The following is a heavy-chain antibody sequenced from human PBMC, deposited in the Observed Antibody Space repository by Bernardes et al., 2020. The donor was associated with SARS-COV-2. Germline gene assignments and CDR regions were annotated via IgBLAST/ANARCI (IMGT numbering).Heavy chain of an antibody. CDR2: ISGSGHST. CDR3: AKDEGYWYFDL. CDR1: GVTFSSYA. Sequence: RLSCAASGVTFSSYAMSWVRQAPGKGLEWVSAISGSGHSTYYADSVKGRFTISRDNSKNTLFLQMNSLGAEDTAVYYCAKDEGYWYFDLWGRGTLVTVSS. V-gene: IGHV3-23*01. J-gene: IGHJ2*01.